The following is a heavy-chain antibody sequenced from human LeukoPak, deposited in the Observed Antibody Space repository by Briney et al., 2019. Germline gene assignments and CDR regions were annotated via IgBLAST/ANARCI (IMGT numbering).Heavy chain of an antibody. CDR2: INWNGGST. J-gene: IGHJ4*02. CDR1: GFTFDDYD. V-gene: IGHV3-20*04. D-gene: IGHD6-19*01. CDR3: ARDSHSSGWRNFDY. Sequence: GGSLRLSCAASGFTFDDYDMTWVRQAPGKGLEWVSGINWNGGSTGYADSVKGRFTISRDNSKNTLYLQMNSLRAEDTAVYYCARDSHSSGWRNFDYWGQGTLVTVSS.